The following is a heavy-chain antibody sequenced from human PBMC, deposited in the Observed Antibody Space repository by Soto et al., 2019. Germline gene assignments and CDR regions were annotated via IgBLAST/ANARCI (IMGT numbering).Heavy chain of an antibody. J-gene: IGHJ4*02. CDR3: ARDGSRGVVAAQHYFDY. V-gene: IGHV1-2*04. D-gene: IGHD2-15*01. Sequence: GASVKVSCKASGYTFTGYYMHWVRQAPGQGLEWMGWINPNSGGTNYAQKFQGWVTMTRDTSISTAYMELSRLRSDDTAVYYCARDGSRGVVAAQHYFDYWGQGTLVTVS. CDR2: INPNSGGT. CDR1: GYTFTGYY.